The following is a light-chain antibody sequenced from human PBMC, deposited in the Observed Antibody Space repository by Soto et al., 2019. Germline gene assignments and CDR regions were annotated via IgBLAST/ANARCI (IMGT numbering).Light chain of an antibody. CDR1: SSEVGTYNL. V-gene: IGLV2-23*02. CDR2: DVS. Sequence: SVLTQPASVSGSPGQSITISCTSSEVGTYNLVSWYQHHPGKAPKLMIYDVSKRPSGVSNRFSGSKSGNTASLTISGLQAEDEADYYCCSYAGSSTVVFGGGTKLTVL. J-gene: IGLJ2*01. CDR3: CSYAGSSTVV.